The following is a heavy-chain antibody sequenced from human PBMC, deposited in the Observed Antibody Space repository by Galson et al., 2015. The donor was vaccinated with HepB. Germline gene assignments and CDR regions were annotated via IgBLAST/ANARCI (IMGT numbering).Heavy chain of an antibody. D-gene: IGHD4-17*01. CDR3: ARDLPWNTVTHFDY. CDR2: INSDGSST. V-gene: IGHV3-74*01. CDR1: GLTLRSYW. Sequence: SLRLPRAASGLTLRSYWTPWVRQAPGKGLVWVSRINSDGSSTSYADSVKGRFTISRDNAKNTLYLQMNSLRAEDTAVYYCARDLPWNTVTHFDYWGQGTLVTVSS. J-gene: IGHJ4*02.